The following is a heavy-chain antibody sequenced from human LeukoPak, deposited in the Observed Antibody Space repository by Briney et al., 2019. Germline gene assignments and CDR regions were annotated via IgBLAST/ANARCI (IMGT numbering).Heavy chain of an antibody. V-gene: IGHV4-34*01. Sequence: SETLSLTCAVYGGSFSGYYWSWIRQPPGKGLEWIGEINHSGSTNYNPSLKSRVTISVDTSKNQFSLRLSSVTAADTAVYYCARGSAYYDFWSGYFTYWGQGTLVTVSS. J-gene: IGHJ4*02. CDR2: INHSGST. CDR3: ARGSAYYDFWSGYFTY. D-gene: IGHD3-3*01. CDR1: GGSFSGYY.